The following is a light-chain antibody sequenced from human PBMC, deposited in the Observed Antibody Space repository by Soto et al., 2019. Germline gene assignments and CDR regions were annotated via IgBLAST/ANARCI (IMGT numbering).Light chain of an antibody. CDR2: KAS. CDR1: QGISNY. V-gene: IGKV1-5*03. J-gene: IGKJ1*01. CDR3: QHYNSYSEA. Sequence: DIQMTQSPSSLSASVGDRVAITCRASQGISNYLAWYQQKPGKAPKLLIYKASTLKSGVPSRFSGSGSGTEFTLTISSLQPDDFATYYCQHYNSYSEAFGQGTKVDIK.